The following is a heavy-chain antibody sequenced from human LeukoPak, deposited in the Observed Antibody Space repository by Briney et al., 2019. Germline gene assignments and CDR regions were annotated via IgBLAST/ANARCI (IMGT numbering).Heavy chain of an antibody. CDR3: ASDEGLGFDP. Sequence: KPSETLSLTCTVSGGSISNSSYYWGWIRQPPGKGREWIGSIYYSGSTYYNPSLKSRVTISVDTSKNQFSLKLSSVTAADTAVYYCASDEGLGFDPWGQGTLVTVSS. D-gene: IGHD6-6*01. J-gene: IGHJ5*02. CDR2: IYYSGST. CDR1: GGSISNSSYY. V-gene: IGHV4-39*01.